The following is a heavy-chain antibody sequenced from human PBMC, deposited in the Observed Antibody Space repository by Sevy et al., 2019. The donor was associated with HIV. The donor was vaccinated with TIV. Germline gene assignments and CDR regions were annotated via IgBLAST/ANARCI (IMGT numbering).Heavy chain of an antibody. CDR1: GGSISSYY. D-gene: IGHD3-22*01. J-gene: IGHJ4*02. CDR2: IYYSGST. V-gene: IGHV4-59*01. Sequence: SETLSLTCTVSGGSISSYYWSWIRQPPGKGLEWIGYIYYSGSTNYNPSLKSRVTISVDTSKNQCPLKLSSVTAADTAVYYCARGQNYYDSSGWGYYFDYWGQGTLVTVSS. CDR3: ARGQNYYDSSGWGYYFDY.